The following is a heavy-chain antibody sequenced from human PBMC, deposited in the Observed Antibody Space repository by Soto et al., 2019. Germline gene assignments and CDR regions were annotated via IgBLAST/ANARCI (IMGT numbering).Heavy chain of an antibody. D-gene: IGHD2-21*01. CDR3: VRGGGGGQFDS. Sequence: QIQLVESGGGLVKPGGSLRLSCAASGFNFSDHYMSWIRQAPGKGLEWLSYISPRSNYREYADSVKGRHTISRDNAKKSLFLQMNSLRAEDTGVYYCVRGGGGGQFDSWGQGTLVTVSS. CDR1: GFNFSDHY. CDR2: ISPRSNYR. V-gene: IGHV3-11*05. J-gene: IGHJ4*02.